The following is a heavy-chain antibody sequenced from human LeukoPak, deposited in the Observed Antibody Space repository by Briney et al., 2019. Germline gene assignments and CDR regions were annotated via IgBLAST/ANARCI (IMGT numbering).Heavy chain of an antibody. CDR2: IYYSGST. D-gene: IGHD6-13*01. Sequence: PSETLSLTCTVSGGSISSYYWSWIRQPPGKGLEWIGYIYYSGSTNYNPSLKSRVTISVDTSKNQFSLKLSSVTAADTAVYYCARVSIAAAGTGAFDIWGQGTMVTVSS. V-gene: IGHV4-59*01. CDR1: GGSISSYY. CDR3: ARVSIAAAGTGAFDI. J-gene: IGHJ3*02.